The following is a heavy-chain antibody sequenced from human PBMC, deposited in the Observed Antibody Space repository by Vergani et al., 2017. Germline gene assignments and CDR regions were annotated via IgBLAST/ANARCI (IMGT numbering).Heavy chain of an antibody. D-gene: IGHD3-22*01. CDR3: ARGLNYYDSSGYSYSGFDP. V-gene: IGHV1-69*13. CDR1: AGTFSSYA. CDR2: IIPIFGTA. J-gene: IGHJ5*02. Sequence: QVQLVQSGAEVKKPGASVKVSCKASAGTFSSYAISWVRQAPGQGLEWMGGIIPIFGTANYAQKFQGRVTITADESTSTAYMELSSLRSEDTAVYYCARGLNYYDSSGYSYSGFDPWGQGTLVTVSS.